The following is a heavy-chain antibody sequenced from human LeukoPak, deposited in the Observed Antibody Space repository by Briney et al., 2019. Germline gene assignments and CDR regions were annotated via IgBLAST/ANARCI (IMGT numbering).Heavy chain of an antibody. CDR1: GGTFSSYA. CDR3: ARAFYCTNGVCYPPPNWFDP. V-gene: IGHV1-69*01. Sequence: ASVKVSCKASGGTFSSYAISWVRQAPGQGLEWMGGIIPIFGTANYAQKFQGRVTITADESTSTAYMELRSLRSDDTAVYYCARAFYCTNGVCYPPPNWFDPWGQGTLVTVSS. CDR2: IIPIFGTA. J-gene: IGHJ5*02. D-gene: IGHD2-8*01.